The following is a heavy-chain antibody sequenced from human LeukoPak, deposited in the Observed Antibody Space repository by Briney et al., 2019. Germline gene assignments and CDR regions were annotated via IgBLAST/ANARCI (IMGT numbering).Heavy chain of an antibody. D-gene: IGHD3-10*01. CDR1: GFTLSSYA. CDR2: ISYDGSNK. J-gene: IGHJ4*02. V-gene: IGHV3-30-3*01. Sequence: GGSLRLSCAASGFTLSSYAMHWVRQAPGKGLEWVAVISYDGSNKYYADSVKGRFTISRDNSKNTLYLQMNSLRAEDTAVYYCARDFSPFEGGSGSYPGYWGQGTLVTVSS. CDR3: ARDFSPFEGGSGSYPGY.